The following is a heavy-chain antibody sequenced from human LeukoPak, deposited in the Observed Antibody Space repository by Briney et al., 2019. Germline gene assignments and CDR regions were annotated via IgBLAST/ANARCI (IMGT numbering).Heavy chain of an antibody. CDR1: GFTFSSYW. CDR3: VRDDDRPDNGLDY. V-gene: IGHV3-74*01. CDR2: INSDGGST. Sequence: GGSLRLSCVASGFTFSSYWIHWVRQAPGKGLVWVSRINSDGGSTDYADSVKGRFTISRDNAKNSLYLQMNSLRAEDTAVYYCVRDDDRPDNGLDYWGQGTLVTVSS. J-gene: IGHJ4*02. D-gene: IGHD3-22*01.